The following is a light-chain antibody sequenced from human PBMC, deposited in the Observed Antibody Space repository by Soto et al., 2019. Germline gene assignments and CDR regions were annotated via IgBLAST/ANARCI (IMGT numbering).Light chain of an antibody. CDR1: SSDVGGHNY. V-gene: IGLV2-14*01. CDR3: NSYTSSSIHV. J-gene: IGLJ1*01. CDR2: DVS. Sequence: QSVLTQPASVSASPGQSITISCTGTSSDVGGHNYVSWYQQHPGKAPKLMIYDVSNRPSGVSDRFSGSKSGNTASLTISGLQAEDEADYYCNSYTSSSIHVFGTGTKVTVL.